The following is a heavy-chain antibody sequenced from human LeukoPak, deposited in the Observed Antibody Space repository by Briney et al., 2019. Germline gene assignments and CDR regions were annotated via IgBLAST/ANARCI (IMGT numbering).Heavy chain of an antibody. CDR1: GWSFNDYY. CDR3: GRQGYTASYYFVDY. J-gene: IGHJ4*02. CDR2: INARGDT. Sequence: SETLSLTCAVYGWSFNDYYWNWIRQPPGKGLEWIGEINARGDTNYNPSLKSRLSMSLDTSKNQFSLTLTSVTAADTAVYYCGRQGYTASYYFVDYWSPGTLVTVSS. D-gene: IGHD3-10*01. V-gene: IGHV4-34*10.